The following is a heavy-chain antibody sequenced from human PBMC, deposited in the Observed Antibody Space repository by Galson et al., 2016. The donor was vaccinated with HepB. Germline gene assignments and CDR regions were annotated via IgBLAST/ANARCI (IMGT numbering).Heavy chain of an antibody. J-gene: IGHJ4*02. CDR1: GFSFSNSG. CDR2: ITRSDDAT. D-gene: IGHD3-16*01. Sequence: SLRLSCAASGFSFSNSGMSWVRQAPGRGLGWVSGITRSDDATHYADFVKGRFTISRDNSKNTLYLYMNNLTAGDTAIYYCGEHGGFDYWGQGALVTVSS. CDR3: GEHGGFDY. V-gene: IGHV3-23*01.